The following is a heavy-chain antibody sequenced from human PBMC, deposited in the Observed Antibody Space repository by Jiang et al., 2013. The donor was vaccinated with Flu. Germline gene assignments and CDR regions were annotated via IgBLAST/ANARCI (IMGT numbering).Heavy chain of an antibody. CDR2: INHSGST. J-gene: IGHJ4*02. CDR1: Y. Sequence: YWSWIRQPPGKGLEWIGEINHSGSTNYNPSLKSRVTISVDTSKNQFSLKLSSVTAADTAVYYCAIVLWFGKDYWGQGTLVTVSS. V-gene: IGHV4-34*01. D-gene: IGHD3-10*01. CDR3: AIVLWFGKDY.